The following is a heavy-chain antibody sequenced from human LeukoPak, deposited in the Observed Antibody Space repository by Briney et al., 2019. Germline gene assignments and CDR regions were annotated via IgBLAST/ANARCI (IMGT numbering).Heavy chain of an antibody. CDR2: MNPNSGNT. J-gene: IGHJ4*02. V-gene: IGHV1-8*01. CDR1: GYTFTSYD. Sequence: GASVKVSCKASGYTFTSYDINWVRQATGQGLEWMGWMNPNSGNTGCAQKFQGRVTMTRNTSISTAYMELSSLRSEDTAVYYCARAAVARRPLGYWGQGTLVTVSS. D-gene: IGHD6-19*01. CDR3: ARAAVARRPLGY.